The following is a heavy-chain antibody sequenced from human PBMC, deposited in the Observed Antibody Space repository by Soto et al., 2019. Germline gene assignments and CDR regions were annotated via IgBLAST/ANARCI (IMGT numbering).Heavy chain of an antibody. V-gene: IGHV4-59*01. CDR2: IHYNGTT. Sequence: QVQLQVSAPGLVKPSETLSLTCTVSGDSISAYSWSWVRQPPGKGLEWIGNIHYNGTTKYNPSLKCRVTISVDTSKNQFALNVISVTVADTAKYFCGREGNLGRWLQPLDFWGQGTLVTVSS. D-gene: IGHD5-12*01. CDR3: GREGNLGRWLQPLDF. CDR1: GDSISAYS. J-gene: IGHJ4*02.